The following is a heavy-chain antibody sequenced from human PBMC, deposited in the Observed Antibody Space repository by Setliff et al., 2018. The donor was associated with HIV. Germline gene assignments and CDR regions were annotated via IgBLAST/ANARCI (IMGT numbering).Heavy chain of an antibody. CDR3: ATYSSSWPDY. Sequence: PSETLSLTCAVSGASISSGNWWSWVRQSPGKGLEWIGEIFHTGSTNYNPSLKSRVTISVDTSKNQFSLKLSSVTAADTSVYYCATYSSSWPDYWGQGTLVTVSS. CDR1: GASISSGNW. CDR2: IFHTGST. V-gene: IGHV4-4*02. J-gene: IGHJ4*02. D-gene: IGHD6-13*01.